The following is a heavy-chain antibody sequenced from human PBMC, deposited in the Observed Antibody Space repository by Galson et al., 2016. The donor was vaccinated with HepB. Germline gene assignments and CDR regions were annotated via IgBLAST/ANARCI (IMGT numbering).Heavy chain of an antibody. V-gene: IGHV3-23*01. CDR1: AGTFKNYA. CDR3: AKSGFSGELDK. CDR2: ISGSGGRT. D-gene: IGHD3-10*01. J-gene: IGHJ4*02. Sequence: SLRLSCAVSAGTFKNYAMNLVRQAPGKGLEWVAAISGSGGRTSYEDSVRGRFTISRDNSKNTLFLRMKSVGVEDTAVYFCAKSGFSGELDKWGQGTGVVVSS.